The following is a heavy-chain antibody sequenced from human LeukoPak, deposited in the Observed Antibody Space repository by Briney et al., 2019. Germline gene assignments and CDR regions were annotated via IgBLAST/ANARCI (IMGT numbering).Heavy chain of an antibody. Sequence: SKTLSLTCTVSGGSISGGSYYWSWIRQPPGKGLEWIGYIYYSGSTKYNLSLKSRVTISVDTSKNQLSLKLSSVTAADTAVYYCARGEYGLFDYWGQGTLVTVSS. CDR2: IYYSGST. D-gene: IGHD2/OR15-2a*01. J-gene: IGHJ4*02. CDR3: ARGEYGLFDY. CDR1: GGSISGGSYY. V-gene: IGHV4-61*01.